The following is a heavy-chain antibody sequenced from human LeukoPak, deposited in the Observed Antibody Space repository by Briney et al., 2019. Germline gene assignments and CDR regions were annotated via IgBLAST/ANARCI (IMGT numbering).Heavy chain of an antibody. V-gene: IGHV3-23*01. J-gene: IGHJ3*02. CDR2: ISGSGGST. CDR3: AKDQSTSGYDYAPDGAFDI. CDR1: GFTFSSYA. D-gene: IGHD5-12*01. Sequence: GGSLRLSCAASGFTFSSYAMSWVRQAPGKGLEWVSAISGSGGSTYYADSVKGRFTISRDNSKNTLYLQMNSLRAEDTAVYYCAKDQSTSGYDYAPDGAFDIWGQGTMVTVSS.